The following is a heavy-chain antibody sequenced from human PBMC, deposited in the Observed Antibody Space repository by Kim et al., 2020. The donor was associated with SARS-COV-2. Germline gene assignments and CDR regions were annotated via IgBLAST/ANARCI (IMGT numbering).Heavy chain of an antibody. CDR2: INHSGST. CDR1: GGSFSGYY. Sequence: SETLSLTCAVYGGSFSGYYWSWIRQPPGKGLEWIGEINHSGSTNYNPSLKSRVTISVDTSKNQFSLRLSSVTAADTAVYYCARVSVGACSGVNYWGQGTLVTVSS. V-gene: IGHV4-34*01. J-gene: IGHJ4*02. CDR3: ARVSVGACSGVNY. D-gene: IGHD1-26*01.